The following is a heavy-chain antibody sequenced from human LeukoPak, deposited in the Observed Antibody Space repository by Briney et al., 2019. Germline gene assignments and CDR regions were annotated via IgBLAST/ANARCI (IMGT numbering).Heavy chain of an antibody. Sequence: GGSLRPSCAASGFTFSSYAMSWVRQAPGKGLEWVSAISGSGGSTYYADSVKGRFTISRDNSKNTLYLQMNSLRAEDTAVYYCAKDPRRYGDPYPEAYWGQGTLDTVSS. CDR2: ISGSGGST. V-gene: IGHV3-23*01. J-gene: IGHJ4*02. D-gene: IGHD4-17*01. CDR3: AKDPRRYGDPYPEAY. CDR1: GFTFSSYA.